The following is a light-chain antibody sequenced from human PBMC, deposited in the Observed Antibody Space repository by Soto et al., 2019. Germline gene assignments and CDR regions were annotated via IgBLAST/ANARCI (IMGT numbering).Light chain of an antibody. CDR1: QSISSW. CDR3: QQYNSYPYP. J-gene: IGKJ2*01. CDR2: QAS. Sequence: DIQMTQSHSTLPASVGDRVTITCRASQSISSWLAWYQQKPGKAPKLLIYQASSLERGVPSRFSGSGSGTEFALTISSLQPDDFATYYCQQYNSYPYPFGQETKLDIK. V-gene: IGKV1-5*03.